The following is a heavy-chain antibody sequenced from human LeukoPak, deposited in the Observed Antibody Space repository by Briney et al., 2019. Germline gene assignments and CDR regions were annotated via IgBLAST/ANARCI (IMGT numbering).Heavy chain of an antibody. V-gene: IGHV1-2*04. D-gene: IGHD6-13*01. J-gene: IGHJ6*02. CDR3: ARERQESSSWYGYYYYGMDV. Sequence: GASVKVSCKASGYTFTSYYMHWVRQAPGQGLEWMGSINPNSGGTNYAQKFQGWVTMTRDTSISTAYMELSRLRSDDTAVYYCARERQESSSWYGYYYYGMDVWGQGTTVTVSS. CDR1: GYTFTSYY. CDR2: INPNSGGT.